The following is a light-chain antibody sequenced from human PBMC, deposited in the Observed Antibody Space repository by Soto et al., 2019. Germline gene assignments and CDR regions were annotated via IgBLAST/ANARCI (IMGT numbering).Light chain of an antibody. Sequence: EIVLTQSPGTLSLSPGERATLSCRASQSVSSSYLAWYQQKPGQAPRLLIHGASNRATGIPDRFSGSGSGTDFTLTISRLEPEDFAVYYCQHYDSSPYTFGQGTKLEIK. CDR3: QHYDSSPYT. J-gene: IGKJ2*01. CDR1: QSVSSSY. CDR2: GAS. V-gene: IGKV3-20*01.